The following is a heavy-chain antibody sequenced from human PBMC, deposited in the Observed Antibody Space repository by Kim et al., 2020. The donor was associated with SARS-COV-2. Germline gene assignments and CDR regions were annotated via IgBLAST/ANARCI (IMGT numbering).Heavy chain of an antibody. J-gene: IGHJ4*02. Sequence: DSVKGRFTISRDNSKSTLYLQMNSLRAEDTAVYYCAKGGRIAAAGYYFDYWGQGTLVTVSS. D-gene: IGHD6-13*01. CDR3: AKGGRIAAAGYYFDY. V-gene: IGHV3-23*01.